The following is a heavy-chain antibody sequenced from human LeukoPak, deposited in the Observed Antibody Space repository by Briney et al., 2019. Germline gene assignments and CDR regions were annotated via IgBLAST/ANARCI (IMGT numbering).Heavy chain of an antibody. J-gene: IGHJ5*02. Sequence: SETLSLTCTVSGGSISSYYWSWIRQPPGKGLEWIGYIYYSGSTNYNPSLKSRVTISVDTSKNQFSLRLNSVTAADTAVYYCARDDGRATMIDENWFDPWGQGTLVTVSS. CDR2: IYYSGST. D-gene: IGHD3-22*01. V-gene: IGHV4-59*12. CDR3: ARDDGRATMIDENWFDP. CDR1: GGSISSYY.